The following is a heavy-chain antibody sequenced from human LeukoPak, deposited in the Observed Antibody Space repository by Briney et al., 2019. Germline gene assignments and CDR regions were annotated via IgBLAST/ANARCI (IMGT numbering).Heavy chain of an antibody. CDR2: ISGSGGTT. V-gene: IGHV3-23*01. CDR3: ARGASRADY. J-gene: IGHJ4*02. Sequence: GGSLRLSCAASALTFNYYAMSWVRQAAGKGLEWVSHISGSGGTTYYADSVKGRFTISRDNAKNSLYLQMNSLRAEDTALYYCARGASRADYWGQGTLVTVSS. CDR1: ALTFNYYA.